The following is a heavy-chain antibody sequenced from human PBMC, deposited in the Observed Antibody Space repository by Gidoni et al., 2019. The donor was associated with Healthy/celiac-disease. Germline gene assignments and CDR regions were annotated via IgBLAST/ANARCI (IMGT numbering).Heavy chain of an antibody. CDR2: ISYDGSNK. CDR3: ARDRWELLRHTDGIDY. Sequence: QVQLVESGGGVVQPGRSLRLPCAASGFPFSSYAMHWVRQAPGKGLEWVAVISYDGSNKYYADSVKGRFTISRDNSKNTLYLQMNSLRAEDTAVYYCARDRWELLRHTDGIDYWGQGTLVTVSS. D-gene: IGHD1-26*01. V-gene: IGHV3-30-3*01. J-gene: IGHJ4*02. CDR1: GFPFSSYA.